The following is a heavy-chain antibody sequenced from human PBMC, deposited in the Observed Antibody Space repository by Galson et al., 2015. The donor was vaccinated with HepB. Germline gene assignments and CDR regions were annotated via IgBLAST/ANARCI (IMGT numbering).Heavy chain of an antibody. CDR2: ISSSSTI. D-gene: IGHD3-16*01. V-gene: IGHV3-48*04. CDR1: GFTFSSYS. CDR3: ARDLAGWFDP. Sequence: SLRLSCAASGFTFSSYSMNWVRQAPGKGLEWVSYISSSSTIYYADSVKGRFTISRDNAKNSLYLQMNSLRAEDTAVYYCARDLAGWFDPWGQGTLVTVSS. J-gene: IGHJ5*02.